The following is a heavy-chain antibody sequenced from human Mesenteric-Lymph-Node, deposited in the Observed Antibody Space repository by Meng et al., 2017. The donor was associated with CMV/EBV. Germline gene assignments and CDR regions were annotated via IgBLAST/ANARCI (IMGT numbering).Heavy chain of an antibody. V-gene: IGHV3-23*01. Sequence: LSPTCAASAFTFSSYAMSWVRQAPGKGLEWVSAITSSSGSTYSADSVKGRFTITRDNSKNTLYLQMNSLRAEDTAVYYCAKDSSGWYALYYFDYWGQGTLVTVSS. J-gene: IGHJ4*02. D-gene: IGHD6-19*01. CDR2: ITSSSGST. CDR3: AKDSSGWYALYYFDY. CDR1: AFTFSSYA.